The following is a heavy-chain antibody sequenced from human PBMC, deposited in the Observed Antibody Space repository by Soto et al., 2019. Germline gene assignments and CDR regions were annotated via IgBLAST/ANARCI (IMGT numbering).Heavy chain of an antibody. V-gene: IGHV4-34*01. CDR3: ARGSLVLRYFDWFEYFQH. CDR2: INHSGST. CDR1: SGSFSGYY. Sequence: QVQLQQWGAGLLKPSETLSLTCAVYSGSFSGYYRSWIRQPPGKGLEWIGEINHSGSTNYNPSLKSRVTISVDTSKNQFSLKLSSVTAADTAVYYCARGSLVLRYFDWFEYFQHWGQGTLVTVSS. D-gene: IGHD3-9*01. J-gene: IGHJ1*01.